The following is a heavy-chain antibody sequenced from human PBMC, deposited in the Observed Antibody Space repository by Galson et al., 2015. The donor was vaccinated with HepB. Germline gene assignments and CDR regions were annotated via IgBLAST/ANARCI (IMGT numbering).Heavy chain of an antibody. J-gene: IGHJ4*02. Sequence: PALVKPTQTLTLTCTFSGFSLSTSEEGVGVAWIRQPPGKALEWLALICWDDDQRYSPSLKNRLTITKDSSKDQVVLIMTRMDPMDTATYYCAHIRDSASVRFDSWGQGAQVTVSS. D-gene: IGHD4-17*01. CDR3: AHIRDSASVRFDS. V-gene: IGHV2-5*02. CDR1: GFSLSTSEEG. CDR2: ICWDDDQ.